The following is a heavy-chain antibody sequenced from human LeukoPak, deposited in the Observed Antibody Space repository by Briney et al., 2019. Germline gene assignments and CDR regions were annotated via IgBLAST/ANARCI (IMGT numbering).Heavy chain of an antibody. V-gene: IGHV4-59*01. Sequence: TSETPSLTCTVSGGSLSSNYWSWIRQPPGKGLEWIGYIYYSGSTNYNPSLKSRVTISVDTSKNQFSLKLSSVTAADTAVYYCARDTRWGSGRQYYYYYGMDVWGQGTTVTVSS. CDR1: GGSLSSNY. D-gene: IGHD6-19*01. CDR3: ARDTRWGSGRQYYYYYGMDV. J-gene: IGHJ6*02. CDR2: IYYSGST.